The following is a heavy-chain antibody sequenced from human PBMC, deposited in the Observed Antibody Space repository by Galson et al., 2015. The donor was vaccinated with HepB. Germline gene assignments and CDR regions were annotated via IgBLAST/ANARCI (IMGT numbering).Heavy chain of an antibody. D-gene: IGHD3-3*01. J-gene: IGHJ2*01. CDR2: IWYDGSNK. CDR1: GFTFSSYG. CDR3: ARGRYDFWSGYYSNWYFDL. Sequence: LRLSCAASGFTFSSYGMHWVRQAPGKGLKWVAVIWYDGSNKYYADSVKGRFTISRDNSKNTLYLQMNSLRAEDTAVYYCARGRYDFWSGYYSNWYFDLWGRGTLVTVSS. V-gene: IGHV3-33*01.